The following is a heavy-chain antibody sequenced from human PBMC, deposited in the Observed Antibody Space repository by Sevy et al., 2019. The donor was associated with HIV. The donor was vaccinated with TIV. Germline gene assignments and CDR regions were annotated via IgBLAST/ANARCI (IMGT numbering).Heavy chain of an antibody. CDR2: INPNRGDT. CDR3: AREGYSSGNFYSHGVDV. CDR1: GYTFTGYY. J-gene: IGHJ6*02. D-gene: IGHD5-18*01. V-gene: IGHV1-2*04. Sequence: ASVKVSCKATGYTFTGYYLHWVRQAPGRGLEWMGWINPNRGDTNHSQKFQGWVTMTSDTSIGTAYMELDRLTSDDTAVYYCAREGYSSGNFYSHGVDVWGLGTTVTVSS.